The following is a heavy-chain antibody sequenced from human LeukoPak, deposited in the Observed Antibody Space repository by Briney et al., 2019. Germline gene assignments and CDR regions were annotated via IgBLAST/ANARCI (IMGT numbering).Heavy chain of an antibody. CDR1: RFTFSSYA. J-gene: IGHJ4*02. D-gene: IGHD6-6*01. CDR3: AKWKYSNSGIDDY. V-gene: IGHV3-23*01. Sequence: PGGSLRPSCAASRFTFSSYAMSWVRQAPGKGLEWVSVISGSGDNTYYADSVKGRFTISRDNSKNMLYLQMNSLRAEDTAVYYCAKWKYSNSGIDDYWGQGTLVTVSS. CDR2: ISGSGDNT.